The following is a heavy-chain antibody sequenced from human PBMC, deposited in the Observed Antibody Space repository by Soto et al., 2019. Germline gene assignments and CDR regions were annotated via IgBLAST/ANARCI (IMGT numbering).Heavy chain of an antibody. Sequence: SETLSLTCTVSGASISVHSYYWTWIRQPPGKGLEWIGSSYYSGTTYFNPSLKSRATISVDTSKNQFSLRLTSVTAADTAIYYCTRRHNWNDNYFDPWGPGALVTVSS. CDR3: TRRHNWNDNYFDP. D-gene: IGHD1-20*01. CDR2: SYYSGTT. CDR1: GASISVHSYY. V-gene: IGHV4-39*01. J-gene: IGHJ5*02.